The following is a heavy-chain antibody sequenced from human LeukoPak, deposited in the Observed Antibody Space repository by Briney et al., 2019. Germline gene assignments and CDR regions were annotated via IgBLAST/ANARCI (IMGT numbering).Heavy chain of an antibody. V-gene: IGHV4-34*01. D-gene: IGHD6-19*01. CDR1: GGSFSGYH. CDR2: INHSGST. Sequence: SEALSLTCAVYGGSFSGYHWSWIRQPPGKGLEWIGEINHSGSTNYNPSLKSRVTISVDTSKNQFSLKLSSVTAADTAVYYCARGPGIAVAGPFDYWGQGTLVTVSS. J-gene: IGHJ4*02. CDR3: ARGPGIAVAGPFDY.